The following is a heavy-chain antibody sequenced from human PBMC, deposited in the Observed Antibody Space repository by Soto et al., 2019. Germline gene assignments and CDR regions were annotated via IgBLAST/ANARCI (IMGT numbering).Heavy chain of an antibody. CDR2: ISGSGGST. J-gene: IGHJ5*01. D-gene: IGHD2-15*01. CDR1: GITFSSHA. CDR3: ASPAGHTSTWYSPWFDY. Sequence: EVQLLESGGGLVQPGGSLRLSCTASGITFSSHAMTWVRQAPGKGLEWVSSISGSGGSTYDADSVKGRFTISRDNSKNTLYLQMNSLSAEDTAVYYCASPAGHTSTWYSPWFDYWGQGTLVTVSS. V-gene: IGHV3-23*01.